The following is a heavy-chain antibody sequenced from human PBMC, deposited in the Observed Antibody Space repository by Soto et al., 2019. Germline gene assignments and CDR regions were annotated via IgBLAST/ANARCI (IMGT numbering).Heavy chain of an antibody. CDR2: ISGSGGYT. J-gene: IGHJ4*02. Sequence: EVQLLESGGGLVQPGGSLRLSGAASGFTFSSYAMSWVRQAPGKGLEWVSVISGSGGYTYYADSVKGRFTISRDNSKNTLYLQMNSLRAEDTAVYYCAKWTVVVVAATRGGYFDYWGQGTLVTVSS. V-gene: IGHV3-23*01. CDR1: GFTFSSYA. CDR3: AKWTVVVVAATRGGYFDY. D-gene: IGHD2-15*01.